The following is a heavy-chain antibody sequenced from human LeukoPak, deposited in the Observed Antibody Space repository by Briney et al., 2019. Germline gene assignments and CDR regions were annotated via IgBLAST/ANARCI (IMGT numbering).Heavy chain of an antibody. CDR2: SGSGGDT. D-gene: IGHD4/OR15-4a*01. Sequence: GGSLRLSCAASEFTFSSYAMNWVRQAPGKGLEWVSISGSGGDTYYADSVKGGFTISRDNSKNTLYLQMNSLRAEDTAVYYCAKARGATYGTYYFDYWGQGTLVTVSS. CDR1: EFTFSSYA. J-gene: IGHJ4*02. V-gene: IGHV3-23*01. CDR3: AKARGATYGTYYFDY.